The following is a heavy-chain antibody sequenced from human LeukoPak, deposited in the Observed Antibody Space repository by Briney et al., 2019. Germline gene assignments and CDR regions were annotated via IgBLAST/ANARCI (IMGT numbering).Heavy chain of an antibody. J-gene: IGHJ6*02. V-gene: IGHV3-53*01. CDR3: ARERAELLWFGEYYYYGMDV. Sequence: GGSLRLSCAASGFTVSSNYMSWVRQAPGKGLEWVSLIYSGGSTYYADSVRGRFTISRDNSKNTLYLQMNSLRAEDTAVYYCARERAELLWFGEYYYYGMDVWGQGTTVTVSS. D-gene: IGHD3-10*01. CDR2: IYSGGST. CDR1: GFTVSSNY.